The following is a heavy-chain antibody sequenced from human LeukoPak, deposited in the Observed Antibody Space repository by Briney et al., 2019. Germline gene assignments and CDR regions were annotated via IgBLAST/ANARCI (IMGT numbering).Heavy chain of an antibody. D-gene: IGHD3-3*01. CDR3: ARAADFWSAHDY. CDR2: IYSGDFT. CDR1: GFTFSSYA. J-gene: IGHJ4*02. Sequence: PGGSLRLSCAASGFTFSSYAVSWVRQAPGKGLEWVSAIYSGDFTYYADSVKGRFTISRDNSKNTLYLQMNSLRADDTAVYYCARAADFWSAHDYWGQGTLVSVSS. V-gene: IGHV3-23*05.